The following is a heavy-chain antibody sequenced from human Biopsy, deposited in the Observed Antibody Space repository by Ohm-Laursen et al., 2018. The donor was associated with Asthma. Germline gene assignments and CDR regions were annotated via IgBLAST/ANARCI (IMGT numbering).Heavy chain of an antibody. CDR1: GDAMSTSGSY. V-gene: IGHV4-39*02. D-gene: IGHD6-6*01. CDR2: IYYRGRT. CDR3: ARAVSSSSYWYFDL. Sequence: TLSLTCIVSGDAMSTSGSYWGWIRQSPGKGLEWIGGIYYRGRTYYNPSLESRLTISADTSKNPFSLKVTSVTAADTAVYYCARAVSSSSYWYFDLWGRGDLVTVSS. J-gene: IGHJ2*01.